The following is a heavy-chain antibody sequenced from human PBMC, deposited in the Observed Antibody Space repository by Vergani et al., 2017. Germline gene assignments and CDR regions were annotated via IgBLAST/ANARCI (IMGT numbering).Heavy chain of an antibody. CDR3: ATIGYMRWGYYFDY. Sequence: QVQLQESGPGLVKPPGTLSLTCAVSGDSISSNNCWTWVRQPPGKGLEWIGEICHTEETKYSPSLKSRVTVSVDESRNLFSLRLNSVTAADTAVYYCATIGYMRWGYYFDYWGQGILVTVSS. CDR2: ICHTEET. D-gene: IGHD2-2*02. CDR1: GDSISSNNC. J-gene: IGHJ4*02. V-gene: IGHV4-4*03.